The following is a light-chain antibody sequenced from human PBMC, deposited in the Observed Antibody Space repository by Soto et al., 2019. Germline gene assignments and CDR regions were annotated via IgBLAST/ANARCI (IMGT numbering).Light chain of an antibody. CDR2: DVS. CDR3: SSYTSSITYV. CDR1: SSDVGGYHY. J-gene: IGLJ1*01. Sequence: QSVLTQPASVSGSPGQSITISCTGTSSDVGGYHYVSWYQQYPGKAPKVMIYDVSNRPSGVSNHFSGSKSGTTASLTISGFQAEDEADYYCSSYTSSITYVFGTGTKLTVL. V-gene: IGLV2-14*01.